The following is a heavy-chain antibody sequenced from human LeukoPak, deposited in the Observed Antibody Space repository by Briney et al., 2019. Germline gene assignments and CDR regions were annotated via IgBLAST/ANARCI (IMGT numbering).Heavy chain of an antibody. V-gene: IGHV3-74*01. CDR3: ARDLNWLLFDY. D-gene: IGHD3-9*01. CDR2: VKYDGSTT. CDR1: GFTFSAYW. J-gene: IGHJ4*02. Sequence: GGSLRLSCAASGFTFSAYWMHWVRQAPGKGLVWVSRVKYDGSTTTYADSVRGRFTISRDNAKNILYLQMNSLRVEDTAVYHCARDLNWLLFDYWGQGTLVTVSS.